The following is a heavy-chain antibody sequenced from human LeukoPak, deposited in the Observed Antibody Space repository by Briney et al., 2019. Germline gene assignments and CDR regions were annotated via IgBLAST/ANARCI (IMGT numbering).Heavy chain of an antibody. Sequence: GGSLRLSCAASGFTFSSYAVSWVRQAPGKGLEWVSVISGSGGSTYYGDSVKGRFTISRDSSKNTLYLQMNSLRVEDTAVYYCAKGPDYYDSSGYQDYWGQGTLVTVSS. CDR2: ISGSGGST. CDR3: AKGPDYYDSSGYQDY. CDR1: GFTFSSYA. D-gene: IGHD3-22*01. V-gene: IGHV3-23*01. J-gene: IGHJ4*02.